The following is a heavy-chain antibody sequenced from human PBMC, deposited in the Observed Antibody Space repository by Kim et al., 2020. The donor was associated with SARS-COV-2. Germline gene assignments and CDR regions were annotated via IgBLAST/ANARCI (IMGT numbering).Heavy chain of an antibody. V-gene: IGHV3-23*01. Sequence: YCADSVTGRFTIARDKAKNTLYLNMNSLGAQDTAVYYSAKDFLWFGEFDYWGQGPLVTVSS. D-gene: IGHD3-10*01. CDR3: AKDFLWFGEFDY. J-gene: IGHJ4*02.